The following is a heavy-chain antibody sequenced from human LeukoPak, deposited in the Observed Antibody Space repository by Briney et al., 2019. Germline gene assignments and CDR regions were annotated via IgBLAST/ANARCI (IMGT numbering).Heavy chain of an antibody. V-gene: IGHV5-51*01. CDR2: IYPGDSDT. CDR3: ARREVYSGSHHYVY. Sequence: GESLKISCKGSGYSFTRNWIGWVRQMPGKGLEWMGIIYPGDSDTRYSPSFQGQVTISADKSINTAYLQWSSLKASDTAMYYCARREVYSGSHHYVYWGQGTLVTVSS. CDR1: GYSFTRNW. D-gene: IGHD3-10*01. J-gene: IGHJ4*02.